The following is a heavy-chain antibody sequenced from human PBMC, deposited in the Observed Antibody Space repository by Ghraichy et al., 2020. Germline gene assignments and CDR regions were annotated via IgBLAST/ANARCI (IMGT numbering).Heavy chain of an antibody. CDR3: ARDDRGAFDI. Sequence: ETLSLTCAASGFTFSSYWMHWVRQAPGKGLVWVSRIKSDGSSTSYADSVKGRFTISRDNAKNTLYVQMNSLSAEDTAVYYCARDDRGAFDIWGQGTMVTVSS. CDR1: GFTFSSYW. V-gene: IGHV3-74*01. J-gene: IGHJ3*02. CDR2: IKSDGSST. D-gene: IGHD1-14*01.